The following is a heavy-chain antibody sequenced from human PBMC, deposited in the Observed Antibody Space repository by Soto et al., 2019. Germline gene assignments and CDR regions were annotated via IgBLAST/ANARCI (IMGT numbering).Heavy chain of an antibody. J-gene: IGHJ3*01. CDR1: GGTFDSYD. CDR2: MNPNSGNT. V-gene: IGHV1-8*02. CDR3: ARDDFGDLWRSPDV. D-gene: IGHD4-17*01. Sequence: ASVKVSCKASGGTFDSYDINWVRQATGQGLEWMGWMNPNSGNTGYAQKFQGRVTMTRNTSISTAYMELSSLRSDDTAVYFCARDDFGDLWRSPDVWGQGTMVTVSS.